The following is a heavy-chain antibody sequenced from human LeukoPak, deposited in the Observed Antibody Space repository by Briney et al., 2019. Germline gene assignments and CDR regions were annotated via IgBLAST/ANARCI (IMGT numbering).Heavy chain of an antibody. CDR2: ISGSGGST. Sequence: GGSLRLSCVAYGFSFYNAWMAWVRQAPGKGLEWVSTISGSGGSTYYADSVKGRFTISRDNSKNTLYLQMNSLRAEDTAVYYCAKGSVVRGFIGDDYWGQGTLVTVSS. CDR3: AKGSVVRGFIGDDY. CDR1: GFSFYNAW. J-gene: IGHJ4*02. V-gene: IGHV3-23*01. D-gene: IGHD3-10*01.